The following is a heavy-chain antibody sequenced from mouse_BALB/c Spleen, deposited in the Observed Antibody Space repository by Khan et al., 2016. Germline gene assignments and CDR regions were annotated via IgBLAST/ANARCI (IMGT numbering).Heavy chain of an antibody. V-gene: IGHV3-2*02. CDR1: GYSITSDYA. CDR2: ISYSGST. Sequence: VQLKESGPGLVKPSQSLSLTCTVTGYSITSDYAWNWIRQFPGNKLEWMGYISYSGSTNYNPSLKSRISITRDTSKNQFFLQLNSVTTEDTATYYCARWGNYDYFDYWGQGTTLTVSS. J-gene: IGHJ2*01. CDR3: ARWGNYDYFDY. D-gene: IGHD2-1*01.